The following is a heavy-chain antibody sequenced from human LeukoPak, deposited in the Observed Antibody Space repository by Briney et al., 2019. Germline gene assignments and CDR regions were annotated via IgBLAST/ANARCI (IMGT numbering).Heavy chain of an antibody. CDR3: ARGWYNFDY. D-gene: IGHD6-19*01. Sequence: PGGSLRLSCAAWGYIFSIYAVSWVPEARGKGLEWVSGINNSGDRRFYADSVKGRFTISRDNSENTLYLQMNSLRAEDTAVYYCARGWYNFDYWGQGTRVTVSS. V-gene: IGHV3-23*01. CDR1: GYIFSIYA. J-gene: IGHJ4*02. CDR2: INNSGDRR.